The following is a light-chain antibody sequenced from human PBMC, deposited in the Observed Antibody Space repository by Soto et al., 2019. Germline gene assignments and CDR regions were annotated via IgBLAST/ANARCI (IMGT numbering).Light chain of an antibody. V-gene: IGLV2-14*01. J-gene: IGLJ1*01. CDR1: SSDVGGYNY. CDR2: EVS. CDR3: CSYAGSRTPHYV. Sequence: QSALTQPASVSGSPGQSITISCTGTSSDVGGYNYVSWYQQHPGKAPKLMIYEVSNRPSGASNRFSGSKSANTASLTISGLLAVDEADYYCCSYAGSRTPHYVFGTGTKVTVL.